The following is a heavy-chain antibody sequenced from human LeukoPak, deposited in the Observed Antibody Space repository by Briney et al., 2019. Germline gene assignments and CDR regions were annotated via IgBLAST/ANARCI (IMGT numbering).Heavy chain of an antibody. Sequence: GGSLRLSCASSGFTFSSYAMSWVRQAPGKGLEWVSTIGGTGVRTYYADSVKGRFTISRDNSKNTLYLQMNSLRAEDTAVYYCANQDSTEYSYYFDFWGQGTLVTVSS. V-gene: IGHV3-23*01. CDR2: IGGTGVRT. J-gene: IGHJ4*02. CDR1: GFTFSSYA. D-gene: IGHD2/OR15-2a*01. CDR3: ANQDSTEYSYYFDF.